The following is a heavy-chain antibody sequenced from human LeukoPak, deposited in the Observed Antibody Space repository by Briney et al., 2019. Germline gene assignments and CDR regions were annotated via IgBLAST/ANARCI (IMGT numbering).Heavy chain of an antibody. D-gene: IGHD1-7*01. Sequence: PGGSLRLSCAVSGFTLSSYEMNWVRQAPGKGLEWVSYISPSGSKLYADSVKGRFTIYRDDAKNSLYLQMNSLRAEDTAVYYCARDSELTGDRTEYWGQGTLVTVSS. CDR1: GFTLSSYE. CDR2: ISPSGSK. CDR3: ARDSELTGDRTEY. V-gene: IGHV3-48*03. J-gene: IGHJ4*02.